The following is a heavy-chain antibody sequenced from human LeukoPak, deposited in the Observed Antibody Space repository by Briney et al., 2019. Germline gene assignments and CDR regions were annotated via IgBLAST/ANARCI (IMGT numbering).Heavy chain of an antibody. CDR3: ARLRRGSSSWYRSFWFDP. V-gene: IGHV4-39*01. J-gene: IGHJ5*02. CDR2: IYYSGST. CDR1: GGSISSSSYY. D-gene: IGHD6-13*01. Sequence: SETLSLTCTVSGGSISSSSYYWGWIRQPPGKGLEWIGSIYYSGSTYYNPSLKSRVTISVDTSKNQFSLKLSSATAADTAVYYCARLRRGSSSWYRSFWFDPWGQGTLVTVSS.